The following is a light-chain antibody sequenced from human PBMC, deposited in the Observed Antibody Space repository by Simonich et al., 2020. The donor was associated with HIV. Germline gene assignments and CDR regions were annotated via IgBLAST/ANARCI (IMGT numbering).Light chain of an antibody. CDR3: SSYTTSNTWV. J-gene: IGLJ3*02. CDR2: DVS. V-gene: IGLV2-14*03. CDR1: SSDVGIYNY. Sequence: QSALTQPASVSGSPGQSITISCTGTSSDVGIYNYVSLYQPHPGKPPKLMIYDVSHRPSGVSNRFSGSKSGNTASLTISGLQAEDEADYYCSSYTTSNTWVFGGGTKLTVL.